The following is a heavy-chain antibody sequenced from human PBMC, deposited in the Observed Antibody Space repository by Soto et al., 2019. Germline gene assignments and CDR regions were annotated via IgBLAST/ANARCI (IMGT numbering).Heavy chain of an antibody. CDR1: GFTFSSYG. J-gene: IGHJ5*02. CDR2: ISYDGSNK. CDR3: ARDPPVLRFLEWPPNWFDP. D-gene: IGHD3-3*01. V-gene: IGHV3-30*03. Sequence: GGSLRLSCAASGFTFSSYGMHWVRQAPGKGLEWVAVISYDGSNKYYADSVKGRFTISRDNSKNTLYLQMNSLRSDDTAVYYCARDPPVLRFLEWPPNWFDPWGQGTLVTVSS.